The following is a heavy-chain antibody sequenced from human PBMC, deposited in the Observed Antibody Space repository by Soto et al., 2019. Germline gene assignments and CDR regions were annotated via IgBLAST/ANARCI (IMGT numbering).Heavy chain of an antibody. Sequence: PSETLSLTCAVYGGSFSGYYWSWIRQPPGKGLEWIGEINHSGSTNYNPSLKSRVTISVDTSKNQFSLKLSSVTAADTAVYYCARGIARGGYDFWSGYSPVSAAYYYYGMDVWGQGTTVTVSS. CDR2: INHSGST. J-gene: IGHJ6*02. D-gene: IGHD3-3*01. CDR3: ARGIARGGYDFWSGYSPVSAAYYYYGMDV. CDR1: GGSFSGYY. V-gene: IGHV4-34*01.